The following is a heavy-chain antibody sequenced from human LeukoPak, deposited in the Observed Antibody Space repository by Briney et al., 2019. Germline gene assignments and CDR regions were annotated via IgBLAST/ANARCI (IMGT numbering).Heavy chain of an antibody. V-gene: IGHV4-39*07. CDR1: GGSISSSSYS. CDR3: ARDGSITMVRGVIKGDAFDI. D-gene: IGHD3-10*01. Sequence: SETLSLTCTVSGGSISSSSYSWGWIRQPPGKGLEWIGSIYYSGSTYYNPSLKSRVTISVDTSKNQFSLKLSSVTAADTAVYYCARDGSITMVRGVIKGDAFDIWGQGMLVIVSS. J-gene: IGHJ3*02. CDR2: IYYSGST.